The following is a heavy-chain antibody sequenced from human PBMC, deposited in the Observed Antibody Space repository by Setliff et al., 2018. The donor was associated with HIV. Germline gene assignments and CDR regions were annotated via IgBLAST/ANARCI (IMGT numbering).Heavy chain of an antibody. CDR2: IYYTGYT. CDR3: ARHTAVNVSPSGLGYYYIDV. D-gene: IGHD3-9*01. CDR1: GDSIHSVTSY. J-gene: IGHJ6*03. Sequence: SETLSLTCTVSGDSIHSVTSYWGWFRQSPGKGLEWIGTIYYTGYTFKKPSLTRRVTMSVDTSKSQFSLKLQSVTAADTAIYYCARHTAVNVSPSGLGYYYIDVWAKGTSVTVSS. V-gene: IGHV4-39*01.